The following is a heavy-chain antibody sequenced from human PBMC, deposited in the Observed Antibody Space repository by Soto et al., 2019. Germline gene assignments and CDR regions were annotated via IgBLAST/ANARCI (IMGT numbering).Heavy chain of an antibody. J-gene: IGHJ6*02. CDR1: GFTFSTYG. CDR3: VRSFYDILTGYNYYYAMDV. Sequence: HPGGSLRLSCAASGFTFSTYGMHWVRQAPGKGLEWVAVISYDGSEKYYADSVKGRFTISRDKSKNTLYLQMNSLRAEDTAVYYCVRSFYDILTGYNYYYAMDVWGQGTTVTVSS. V-gene: IGHV3-30*03. D-gene: IGHD3-9*01. CDR2: ISYDGSEK.